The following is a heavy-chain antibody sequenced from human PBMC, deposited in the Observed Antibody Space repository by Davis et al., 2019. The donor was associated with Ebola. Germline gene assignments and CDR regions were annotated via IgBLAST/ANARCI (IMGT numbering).Heavy chain of an antibody. CDR2: ISGSGDST. V-gene: IGHV3-23*01. Sequence: GGSLRLSCAASGFTFSTYSMNWVRQAPGKGLEWVSGISGSGDSTYYADSVKGRFTISRDNSKSTLSLQMNSLRAEDTAVFYCAKAVGNSGWYNFDYWGQGTLVTVSS. CDR3: AKAVGNSGWYNFDY. CDR1: GFTFSTYS. D-gene: IGHD6-19*01. J-gene: IGHJ4*02.